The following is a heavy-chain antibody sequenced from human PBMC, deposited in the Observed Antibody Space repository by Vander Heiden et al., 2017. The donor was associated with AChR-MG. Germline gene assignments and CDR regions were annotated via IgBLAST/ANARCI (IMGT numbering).Heavy chain of an antibody. Sequence: VQLVESGGGLVQPGTSLRLSCAASGFTSSSHWISWARQPPGKGLQWVANIKQDGSEKYYVDCVKGRFTISRDNAKNSLYLQMNSLRAEDTAMYYCATQDGSPGYWGQGTLVTVSS. CDR2: IKQDGSEK. CDR3: ATQDGSPGY. J-gene: IGHJ4*02. D-gene: IGHD6-13*01. V-gene: IGHV3-7*01. CDR1: GFTSSSHW.